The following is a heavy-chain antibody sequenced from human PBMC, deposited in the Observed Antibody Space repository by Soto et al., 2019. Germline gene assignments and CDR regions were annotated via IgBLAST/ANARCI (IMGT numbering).Heavy chain of an antibody. CDR3: ATGRGAIAAAGRYYYYGMDV. J-gene: IGHJ6*02. Sequence: ASVKVSFKASGYTFTSYAMHWVRQAPGQRLEWMGWINAGNGNTKYSQKFQGRVTITRDTSASTAYMELSSLRSEDTAVYYCATGRGAIAAAGRYYYYGMDVWGQGTTVTVSS. CDR1: GYTFTSYA. D-gene: IGHD6-13*01. V-gene: IGHV1-3*01. CDR2: INAGNGNT.